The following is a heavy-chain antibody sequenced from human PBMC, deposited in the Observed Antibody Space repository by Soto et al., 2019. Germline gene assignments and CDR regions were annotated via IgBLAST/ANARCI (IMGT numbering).Heavy chain of an antibody. D-gene: IGHD3-22*01. CDR3: ARVGYYDSSGYYPSNWLDP. Sequence: SVKVSCKASGGTFSSYAISWVRQAPGQGLEWMGGIIPIFGTANYAQKFQGRVTITADESTSTAYMELSSLRSEDTAVYYCARVGYYDSSGYYPSNWLDPWGQGTLVTVSS. CDR2: IIPIFGTA. V-gene: IGHV1-69*13. J-gene: IGHJ5*02. CDR1: GGTFSSYA.